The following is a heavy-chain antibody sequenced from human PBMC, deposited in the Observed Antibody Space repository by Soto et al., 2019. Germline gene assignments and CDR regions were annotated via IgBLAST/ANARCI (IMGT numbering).Heavy chain of an antibody. D-gene: IGHD3-3*02. CDR2: IYYSGST. J-gene: IGHJ5*02. CDR3: ASPKIAFYNWFDP. Sequence: SETLSLTCTVSGGSISSSSFHWGWIRQPPGKGLEWIGSIYYSGSTYYSTSLKSRVTISVDTSKNQFYLKLSSVTAADTAVYYCASPKIAFYNWFDPWGQGTLVTVSS. V-gene: IGHV4-39*01. CDR1: GGSISSSSFH.